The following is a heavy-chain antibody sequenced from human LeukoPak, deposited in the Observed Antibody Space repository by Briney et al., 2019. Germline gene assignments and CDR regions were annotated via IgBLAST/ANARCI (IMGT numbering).Heavy chain of an antibody. CDR3: ARAEGVVVAAHIDV. CDR1: GYTFTSYG. D-gene: IGHD2-15*01. Sequence: ASVKVSCRASGYTFTSYGISWVRQAPGQGLEWMGWISAYNGNTNYAQKLQGRVTVTTDTFTSTAYMELRSLRSDDTAMYYCARAEGVVVAAHIDVWGKGTTVTVSS. CDR2: ISAYNGNT. V-gene: IGHV1-18*01. J-gene: IGHJ6*03.